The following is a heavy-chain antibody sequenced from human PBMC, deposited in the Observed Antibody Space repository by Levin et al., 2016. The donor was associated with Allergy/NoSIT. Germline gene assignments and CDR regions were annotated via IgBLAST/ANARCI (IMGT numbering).Heavy chain of an antibody. D-gene: IGHD2-2*01. CDR3: AKGNQLYYYYYMDV. V-gene: IGHV3-30*18. J-gene: IGHJ6*03. Sequence: GESLKISCAASGFTFSSYGMHWVRQAPGKGLEWVAVISYDGSNKYYADSVKGRFTISRDNSKNTLYLQMNSLRAEDTAVYYCAKGNQLYYYYYMDVWGKGTTVTVSS. CDR1: GFTFSSYG. CDR2: ISYDGSNK.